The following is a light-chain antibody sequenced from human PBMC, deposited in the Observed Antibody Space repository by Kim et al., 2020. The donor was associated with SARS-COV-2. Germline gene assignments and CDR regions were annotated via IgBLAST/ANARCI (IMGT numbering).Light chain of an antibody. Sequence: SSELTQPPSVSVSPGQTASITCSGDRLGDKLASWYQQKPGQSPVLVMYQNSKRHSGIPGRFSGSNSGNTATLTISGTQAMDEADYFCQAWDSTTAVFGGG. CDR2: QNS. V-gene: IGLV3-1*01. CDR3: QAWDSTTAV. J-gene: IGLJ3*02. CDR1: RLGDKL.